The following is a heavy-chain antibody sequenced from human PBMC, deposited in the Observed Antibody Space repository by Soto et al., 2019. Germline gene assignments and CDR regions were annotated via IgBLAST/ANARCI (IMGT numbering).Heavy chain of an antibody. V-gene: IGHV1-69*13. Sequence: ASVKVSCKASGGTFSSYAISWVRQAPGQGLEWMGGIIPIFGTTNYAPKFQGRVTITADESTSTAYMELSSLRSEDTAVYYCARDLGGVAAAGTGFSYWGQGTLVTVSS. CDR3: ARDLGGVAAAGTGFSY. CDR2: IIPIFGTT. CDR1: GGTFSSYA. J-gene: IGHJ4*02. D-gene: IGHD6-13*01.